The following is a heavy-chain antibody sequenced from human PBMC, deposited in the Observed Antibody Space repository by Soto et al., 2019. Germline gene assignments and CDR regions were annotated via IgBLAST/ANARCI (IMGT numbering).Heavy chain of an antibody. Sequence: SETLSLTCAVYGGSFSGYYGSWIRQPPGKGLEWIGEINHSGSTNYNPSLKSRVTISVDTSKNQFSLKLSSVTAADTAVYYCASRSIAAAGVYYFDYWGQGTLVTVS. CDR3: ASRSIAAAGVYYFDY. CDR2: INHSGST. V-gene: IGHV4-34*01. CDR1: GGSFSGYY. D-gene: IGHD6-13*01. J-gene: IGHJ4*02.